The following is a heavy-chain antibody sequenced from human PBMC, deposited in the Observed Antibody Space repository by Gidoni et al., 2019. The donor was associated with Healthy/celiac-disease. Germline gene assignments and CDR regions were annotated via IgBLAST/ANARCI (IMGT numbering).Heavy chain of an antibody. CDR2: IYTSGST. J-gene: IGHJ5*02. Sequence: QVQLQESGPGLVKPSETLSLTCTVSGGSISSYYWSWIRQPAGKGLEWIGRIYTSGSTNYNPSLKSRVTMSVDTSKNQFSLKLSSGTAADTAVYYCARVGITMVRGVIIENWFDPWGQGTLVTVSS. CDR1: GGSISSYY. CDR3: ARVGITMVRGVIIENWFDP. D-gene: IGHD3-10*01. V-gene: IGHV4-4*07.